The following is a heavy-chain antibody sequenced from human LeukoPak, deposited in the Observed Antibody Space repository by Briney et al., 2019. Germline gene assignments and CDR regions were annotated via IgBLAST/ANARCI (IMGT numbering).Heavy chain of an antibody. CDR2: IYYSGRT. Sequence: SETLSLTCTIFGDSVSRSDSYWDWIRQPPGKGLEWIGTIYYSGRTYYSPSRKSRLTLSVDMSNNHFPQTLSSVTAADTALYFCARRRYYDSSGYLEWGQGTLVTVSS. J-gene: IGHJ1*01. D-gene: IGHD3-22*01. V-gene: IGHV4-39*02. CDR3: ARRRYYDSSGYLE. CDR1: GDSVSRSDSY.